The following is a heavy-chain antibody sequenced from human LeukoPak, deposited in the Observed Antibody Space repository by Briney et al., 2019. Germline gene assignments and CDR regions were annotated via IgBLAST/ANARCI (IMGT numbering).Heavy chain of an antibody. CDR2: INPNSGGT. J-gene: IGHJ4*02. CDR1: GYTFTSYY. Sequence: ASVKVSCKASGYTFTSYYLHWVRQAPGQGLEWMGWINPNSGGTNYAQKFQGRVTMTRDTSTSTVYMELSSLRSEDTAVYYCARDVDWNYSFDYWGQGTLVTVSS. D-gene: IGHD1-7*01. V-gene: IGHV1-2*02. CDR3: ARDVDWNYSFDY.